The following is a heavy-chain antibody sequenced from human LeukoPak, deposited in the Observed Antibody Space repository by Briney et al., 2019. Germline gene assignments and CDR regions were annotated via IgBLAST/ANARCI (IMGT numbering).Heavy chain of an antibody. V-gene: IGHV3-30*14. CDR2: ISYDGSNI. Sequence: GGSLRLPCVASGFTFSIYAMYWVRQAPGKGLEWVAVISYDGSNIYYADSVAGRFTISRDNSKNTLYLQMNSLRAEDTAVYYCARARRDSSGYYYLGNWGQGTLVTVSS. CDR3: ARARRDSSGYYYLGN. CDR1: GFTFSIYA. D-gene: IGHD3-22*01. J-gene: IGHJ4*02.